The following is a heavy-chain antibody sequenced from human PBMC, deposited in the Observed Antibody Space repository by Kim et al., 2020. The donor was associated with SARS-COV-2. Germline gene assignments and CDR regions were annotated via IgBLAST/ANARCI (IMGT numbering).Heavy chain of an antibody. D-gene: IGHD5-12*01. Sequence: GGSLRLSCAASGFTFSTYTMQWVRRAPGKGLEWVAVISSDGSNKYYADSVKGRFTISRDNSRNTLYLQITSLRVEDTAVYFCARDWLPDYWGQGTLLTVSS. CDR3: ARDWLPDY. J-gene: IGHJ4*02. CDR2: ISSDGSNK. V-gene: IGHV3-30-3*01. CDR1: GFTFSTYT.